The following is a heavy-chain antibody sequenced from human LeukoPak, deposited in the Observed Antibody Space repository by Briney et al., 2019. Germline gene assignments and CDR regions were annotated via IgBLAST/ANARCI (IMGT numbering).Heavy chain of an antibody. CDR2: LSGSSGTI. CDR1: GFTFSSYS. D-gene: IGHD3-16*01. J-gene: IGHJ6*03. Sequence: GGSLRLSCVASGFTFSSYSMNWVRQAPGKGLEWVSYLSGSSGTIYYADSVRGRFTISRDNAKNSLYLQMNSLRAEDTAVYYCARRSEFGVLYYMDIWGKGTTVTVS. V-gene: IGHV3-48*01. CDR3: ARRSEFGVLYYMDI.